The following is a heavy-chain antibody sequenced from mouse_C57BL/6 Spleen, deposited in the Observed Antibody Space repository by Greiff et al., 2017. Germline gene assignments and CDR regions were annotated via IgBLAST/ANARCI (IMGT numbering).Heavy chain of an antibody. CDR1: GFTFSDYG. Sequence: EVKLMESGGGLVKPGGSLKLSCAASGFTFSDYGMHWVRQAPGKGLEWVAYISSGSSTIYYADTVKGRFTISRDNAKNTLFLQMTSLRSEDTAMYYCARRNYGNYFDYWGQGTTLTVSS. D-gene: IGHD2-1*01. J-gene: IGHJ2*01. CDR2: ISSGSSTI. V-gene: IGHV5-17*01. CDR3: ARRNYGNYFDY.